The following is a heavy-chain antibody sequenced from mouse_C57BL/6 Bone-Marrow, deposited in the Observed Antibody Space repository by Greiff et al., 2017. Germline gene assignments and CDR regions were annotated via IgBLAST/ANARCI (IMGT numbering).Heavy chain of an antibody. Sequence: VKLMESGPGLVKPSQSLFLTCSITGFPITSGYYWIWIRQSPGKPLEWMGYITHSGETFYNPSLQSPISITRETSKNQSFHQLNAVTTEDAAMYYCGGAMWSWYFGGWGTETTVTVSS. CDR3: GGAMWSWYFGG. CDR2: ITHSGET. CDR1: GFPITSGYY. J-gene: IGHJ1*03. V-gene: IGHV12-3*01.